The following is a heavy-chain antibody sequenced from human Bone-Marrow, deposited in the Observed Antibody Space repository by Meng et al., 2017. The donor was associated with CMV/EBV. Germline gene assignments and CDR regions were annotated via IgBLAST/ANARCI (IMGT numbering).Heavy chain of an antibody. J-gene: IGHJ6*02. D-gene: IGHD2-2*01. CDR3: ARGRCSSTSCYLYYYYGMDV. CDR1: GGTFSSYG. Sequence: SVKVSCKASGGTFSSYGISWVRQAPGQGLEWMGGIIPIFGTTNYAQKFQGRVTITADKSTSTAYMELSSLRSEDTAVYYCARGRCSSTSCYLYYYYGMDVWGQGTTVTVSS. V-gene: IGHV1-69*06. CDR2: IIPIFGTT.